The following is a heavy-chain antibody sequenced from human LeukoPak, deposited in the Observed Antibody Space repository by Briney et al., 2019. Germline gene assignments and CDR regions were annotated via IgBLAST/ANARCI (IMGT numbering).Heavy chain of an antibody. V-gene: IGHV1-69*13. D-gene: IGHD4-17*01. Sequence: GASVKVSCKASGCTFSSYAISWVRQAPGQGLEWMGGINPIFGTANYAQKFQGRVTITADESTSTAYMELSSLRSEDTAVYYCARESALLDYGDYHIDYWGQGTLVTVSS. CDR3: ARESALLDYGDYHIDY. CDR2: INPIFGTA. J-gene: IGHJ4*02. CDR1: GCTFSSYA.